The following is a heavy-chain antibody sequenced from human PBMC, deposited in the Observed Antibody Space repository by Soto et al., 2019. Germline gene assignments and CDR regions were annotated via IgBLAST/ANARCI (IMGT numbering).Heavy chain of an antibody. D-gene: IGHD4-17*01. CDR1: GGSISSVSYY. CDR3: ARLRAYSDVGGMDV. Sequence: LETLSLTCTVSGGSISSVSYYWGWIRQPPGKGLEWIGSIYYSGNTYYDPSLKSRVTISVDTSKNQFSLKLRFVTAADTAVYYCARLRAYSDVGGMDVWGRGTTVTVSS. CDR2: IYYSGNT. J-gene: IGHJ6*02. V-gene: IGHV4-39*01.